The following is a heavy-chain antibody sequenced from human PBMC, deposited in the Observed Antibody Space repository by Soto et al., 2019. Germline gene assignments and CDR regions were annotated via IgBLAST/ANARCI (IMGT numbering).Heavy chain of an antibody. CDR2: ISYDGSNK. CDR3: ARDLNPIVGVPAAIRPYYYYGMDV. D-gene: IGHD2-2*01. Sequence: GGSLRLSCAASGFPFRSYAMHWVRQAPGRGLGWVAVISYDGSNKYYADSVKGRFTISRDNSKNTLYLQMNSLTAADKAVHYCARDLNPIVGVPAAIRPYYYYGMDVWGQGTTVTVSS. CDR1: GFPFRSYA. J-gene: IGHJ6*02. V-gene: IGHV3-30-3*01.